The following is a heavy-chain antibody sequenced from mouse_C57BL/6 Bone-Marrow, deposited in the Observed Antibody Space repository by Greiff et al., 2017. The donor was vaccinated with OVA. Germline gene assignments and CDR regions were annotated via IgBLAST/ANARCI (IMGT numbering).Heavy chain of an antibody. CDR2: IHPGGGYT. CDR1: GYTFTNYW. J-gene: IGHJ1*03. D-gene: IGHD2-4*01. Sequence: VQLQESGAELVRPGTSVKMSCKASGYTFTNYWIGWAKQRPGHGLEWIGDIHPGGGYTNYNEKLKGKATLTADKSSSTAYMQFSSLTSEDAAIYYCARDQADNDYGKCYWYFDVWGTGTTVTVSA. CDR3: ARDQADNDYGKCYWYFDV. V-gene: IGHV1-63*01.